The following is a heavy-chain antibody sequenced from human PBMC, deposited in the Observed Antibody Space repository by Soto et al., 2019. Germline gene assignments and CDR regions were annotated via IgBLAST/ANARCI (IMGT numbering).Heavy chain of an antibody. J-gene: IGHJ3*02. D-gene: IGHD5-12*01. Sequence: EVQLVESGGGSVQTGGSLRLSCAASGFTFSSYEMDWVRQAPGKGLEWVAHITSGGTTMYAHSVKGRFTISRDNAGNALHLQMESLRAEDTALYYCTKEKSAMYSGYDAFEIWGRGTMVTVSS. V-gene: IGHV3-48*03. CDR1: GFTFSSYE. CDR3: TKEKSAMYSGYDAFEI. CDR2: ITSGGTT.